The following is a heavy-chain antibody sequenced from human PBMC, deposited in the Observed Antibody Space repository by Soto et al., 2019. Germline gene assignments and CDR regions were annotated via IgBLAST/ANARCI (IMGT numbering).Heavy chain of an antibody. V-gene: IGHV3-48*01. J-gene: IGHJ3*02. D-gene: IGHD3-9*01. Sequence: GGSLRLSSAASGFTFSGYAMSWVRQAPGKGLEWVSYISSSSSTIYYADSVKGRFTISRDNAKNSLYLQMNSLRAEDTAVYYCARDQSRYFDWLLSHDAFDIWAHGTMVTVSS. CDR3: ARDQSRYFDWLLSHDAFDI. CDR1: GFTFSGYA. CDR2: ISSSSSTI.